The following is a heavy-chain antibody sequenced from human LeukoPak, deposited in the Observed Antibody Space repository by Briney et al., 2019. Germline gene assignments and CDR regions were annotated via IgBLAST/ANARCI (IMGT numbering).Heavy chain of an antibody. CDR3: ASLARRVYVEYYFDY. CDR2: IYPGDSET. V-gene: IGHV5-51*01. D-gene: IGHD2-8*01. J-gene: IGHJ4*02. Sequence: GESLRISCKGSGYTFTNYWIGWVRQMPGKGPEWMGIIYPGDSETRYSPSFQGQVTISSDKSISTAYLQWSSLKASDTAMYYCASLARRVYVEYYFDYWGQGTLVTVSS. CDR1: GYTFTNYW.